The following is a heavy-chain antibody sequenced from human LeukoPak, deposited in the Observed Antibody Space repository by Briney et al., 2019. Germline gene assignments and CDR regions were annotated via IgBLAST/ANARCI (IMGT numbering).Heavy chain of an antibody. CDR1: GYSFTTYG. CDR3: ARDQPYYDLWSGYFAY. Sequence: AAVKVSCKPSGYSFTTYGISWLRPAPGQRLEWMAWISAYNDNTYYEYKFQGRVTMTTHTSTSTAYMELRSLRSDDTAVYYCARDQPYYDLWSGYFAYWGQGTPVTVSS. D-gene: IGHD3-3*01. J-gene: IGHJ4*02. V-gene: IGHV1-18*04. CDR2: ISAYNDNT.